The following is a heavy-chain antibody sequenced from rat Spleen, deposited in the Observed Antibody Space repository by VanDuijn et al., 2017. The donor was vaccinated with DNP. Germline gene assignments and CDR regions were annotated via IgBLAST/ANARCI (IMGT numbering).Heavy chain of an antibody. CDR3: AGRPPPTRGPFDY. CDR2: ISTGGGNT. V-gene: IGHV5S13*01. Sequence: EVLLVESDGGLVQPGRSLKLSCAVSGFTFSDYYMAWVRQAPTKGLEWIASISTGGGNTYYRDSVKGRFTISRDNAKNTQNLQMDSLRSEDTATYYCAGRPPPTRGPFDYWGQGVMVTVSS. D-gene: IGHD1-4*01. CDR1: GFTFSDYY. J-gene: IGHJ2*01.